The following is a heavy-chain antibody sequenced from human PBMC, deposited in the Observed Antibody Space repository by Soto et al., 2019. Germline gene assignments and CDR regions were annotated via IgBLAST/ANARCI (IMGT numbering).Heavy chain of an antibody. CDR1: GYTFTGYY. V-gene: IGHV1-2*02. CDR2: INPNSGGT. J-gene: IGHJ6*02. CDR3: AKERYEGPYYYYGMDV. Sequence: QVQLVQSGAEVKKPGASVKVSCKASGYTFTGYYMHWVRQAPGQGLEWMGWINPNSGGTNYAQKFQGRVTMTRDTSISTAYMELSRLRSDDTAVYYCAKERYEGPYYYYGMDVWGQGTTVTVSS. D-gene: IGHD3-9*01.